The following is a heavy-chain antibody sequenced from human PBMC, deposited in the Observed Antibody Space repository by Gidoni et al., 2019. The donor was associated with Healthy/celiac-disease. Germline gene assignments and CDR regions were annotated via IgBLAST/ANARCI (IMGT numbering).Heavy chain of an antibody. CDR3: ARARALRDGDYYFDY. Sequence: EVQLLESGGGLVQPGGSLRLSCSASGFTFSSYAMSWVRQAPGKGLEWVSAISGSGGSTYYADSLKGRFTISRDNSKNTLYLQMNSLRAEDTAVYYCARARALRDGDYYFDYWGQGTLVTVSS. J-gene: IGHJ4*02. V-gene: IGHV3-23*01. D-gene: IGHD2-8*01. CDR2: ISGSGGST. CDR1: GFTFSSYA.